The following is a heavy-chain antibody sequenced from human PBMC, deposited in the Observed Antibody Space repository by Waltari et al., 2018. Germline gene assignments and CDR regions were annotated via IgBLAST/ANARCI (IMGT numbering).Heavy chain of an antibody. J-gene: IGHJ6*02. CDR1: GGSISSYY. CDR3: ARAQYSGSYYYYGMDV. D-gene: IGHD1-26*01. V-gene: IGHV4-59*01. CDR2: IDYRGST. Sequence: QVQLQESGPGLVKPSATLSLTCTVSGGSISSYYWSWIRHPPGKGLEWIGYIDYRGSTNYTPSHTSRVTISGDTAKNQVSLKLSSVTAADTAVYYCARAQYSGSYYYYGMDVWGQGTTVTVSS.